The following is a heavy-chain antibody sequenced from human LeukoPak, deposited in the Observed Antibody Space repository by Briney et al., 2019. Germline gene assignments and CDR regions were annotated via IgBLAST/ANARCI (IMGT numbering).Heavy chain of an antibody. CDR3: ARQVLGYDSSGYYPQQPDY. Sequence: NPSKTLSLTCTVSGGSINSSGYFWGWIRQPPGKGLEWIGTIYYSGSTYYNPSLRSRITISVDTSRNQFSLKLSSVTAADTAVYYCARQVLGYDSSGYYPQQPDYWGQGTLVTVSS. V-gene: IGHV4-39*01. J-gene: IGHJ4*02. D-gene: IGHD3-22*01. CDR2: IYYSGST. CDR1: GGSINSSGYF.